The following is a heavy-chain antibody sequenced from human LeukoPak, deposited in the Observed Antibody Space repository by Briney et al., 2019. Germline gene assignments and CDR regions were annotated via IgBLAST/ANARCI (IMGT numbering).Heavy chain of an antibody. CDR1: GFTFSSYG. D-gene: IGHD3-10*01. CDR3: ARGKTMVRGVIIWSWFDP. V-gene: IGHV3-30*02. Sequence: GGSLRLSCAASGFTFSSYGMHWVRQAPGKGLEWVAFIRYDGSNKYYADSVKGRFTISRDNAKNTLYLQMNSLRAEDTAVYYCARGKTMVRGVIIWSWFDPWGQGTLVTVSS. CDR2: IRYDGSNK. J-gene: IGHJ5*02.